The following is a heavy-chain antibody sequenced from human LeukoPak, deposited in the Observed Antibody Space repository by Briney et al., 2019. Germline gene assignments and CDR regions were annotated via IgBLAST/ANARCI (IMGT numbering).Heavy chain of an antibody. V-gene: IGHV1-8*03. CDR2: MNPNSGNT. CDR3: ARDQGVVVAAVDY. D-gene: IGHD2-15*01. Sequence: ASVKVSCKASGYTSTSYDINWVRQATGQGLEWMGWMNPNSGNTGYAQKFQGRVTITRNTSISTAYMELSRLRSDDTAVYYCARDQGVVVAAVDYWGQGTLVTVSS. CDR1: GYTSTSYD. J-gene: IGHJ4*02.